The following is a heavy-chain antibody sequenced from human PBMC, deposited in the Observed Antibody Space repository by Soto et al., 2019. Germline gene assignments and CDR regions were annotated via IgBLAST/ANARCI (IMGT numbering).Heavy chain of an antibody. D-gene: IGHD5-12*01. CDR2: IIPIFGTA. J-gene: IGHJ5*02. V-gene: IGHV1-69*12. CDR1: GGTFSSYA. CDR3: ARAVEVERATDWFDP. Sequence: QVQLVQSGAEVKKPGSSVKVSCKASGGTFSSYAISWVRQAPGQGLEWMGGIIPIFGTANYAQKFQGRVTVTADEATSTAYMEQRSLRSEDTAVYYCARAVEVERATDWFDPWGQGTLVTVSS.